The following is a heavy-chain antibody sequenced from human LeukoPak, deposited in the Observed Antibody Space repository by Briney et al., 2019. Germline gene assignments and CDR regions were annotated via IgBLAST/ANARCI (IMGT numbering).Heavy chain of an antibody. J-gene: IGHJ4*02. D-gene: IGHD3-9*01. CDR2: IIPILGIA. V-gene: IGHV1-69*04. Sequence: ASVKVSCKASGGTFSSYAISWVRQAPGQGLEWMGRIIPILGIANYAQKFQGRVTITADKSTSTTYMELSSLRPEDTAVYYCARSTSILTGYYFVYWGQGTLVTVSS. CDR1: GGTFSSYA. CDR3: ARSTSILTGYYFVY.